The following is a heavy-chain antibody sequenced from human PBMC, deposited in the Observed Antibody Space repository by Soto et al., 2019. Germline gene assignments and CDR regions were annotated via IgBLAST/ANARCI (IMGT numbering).Heavy chain of an antibody. CDR3: ARRVLMGYYYYGMDV. CDR2: IYYSGST. V-gene: IGHV4-31*03. D-gene: IGHD2-8*01. CDR1: GGSISSGGYY. J-gene: IGHJ6*02. Sequence: QVQLQESGPGLVKPSQTLSLTCTVSGGSISSGGYYWSWIRQHPGKGLEWIGYIYYSGSTYYNPSLKSRVTISVDTSKNQFSLKLSSVTAADTVVYYCARRVLMGYYYYGMDVWGQGTTVTVSS.